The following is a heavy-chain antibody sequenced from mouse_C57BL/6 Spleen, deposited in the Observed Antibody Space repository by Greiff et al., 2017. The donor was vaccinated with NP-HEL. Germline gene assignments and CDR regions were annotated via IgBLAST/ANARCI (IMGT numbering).Heavy chain of an antibody. CDR3: ARGDYGSSLYYAMDY. V-gene: IGHV1-81*01. J-gene: IGHJ4*01. Sequence: VKLMESGAELARPGASVKLSCKASGYTFTSYGISWVKQRTGQGLEWIGEIYPRSGNTYYNEKFKGKATLTADKSSSTAYMELRSLTSEDSAVYFCARGDYGSSLYYAMDYWGQGTSVTVSS. D-gene: IGHD1-1*01. CDR2: IYPRSGNT. CDR1: GYTFTSYG.